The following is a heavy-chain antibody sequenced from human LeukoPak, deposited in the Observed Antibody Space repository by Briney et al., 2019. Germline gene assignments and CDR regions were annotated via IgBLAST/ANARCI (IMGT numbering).Heavy chain of an antibody. CDR1: GFTFSNYD. V-gene: IGHV3-30-3*01. Sequence: PGGSLRLSCAASGFTFSNYDIHWVRQAPGKGLEWVAVISYDGSNKYYADSVKGRFTISRDNSKNTLYLQMNSLRAEDTAVYYCARDPLKYLPGIAAGGTVDYWGQGALVTVSS. D-gene: IGHD6-13*01. J-gene: IGHJ4*02. CDR2: ISYDGSNK. CDR3: ARDPLKYLPGIAAGGTVDY.